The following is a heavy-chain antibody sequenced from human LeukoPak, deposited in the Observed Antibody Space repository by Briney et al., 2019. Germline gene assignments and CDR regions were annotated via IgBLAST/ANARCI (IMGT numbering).Heavy chain of an antibody. CDR1: DGSISDSY. D-gene: IGHD6-13*01. CDR2: IYFTGFT. V-gene: IGHV4-59*01. J-gene: IGHJ3*02. CDR3: ATRGGIAAANDAFDI. Sequence: SETLSLTCTVTDGSISDSYWSWIRQSPGKGLEWIGYIYFTGFTHYNPSLKSRVTMSVDMSKKQFSLNLNSVTAADTAVYYCATRGGIAAANDAFDIWGQGTMVTVSS.